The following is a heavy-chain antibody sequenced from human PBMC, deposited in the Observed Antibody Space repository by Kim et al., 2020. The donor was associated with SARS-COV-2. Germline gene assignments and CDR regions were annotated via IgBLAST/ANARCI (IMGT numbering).Heavy chain of an antibody. CDR1: GFTFSSYS. D-gene: IGHD3-22*01. V-gene: IGHV3-21*01. CDR3: ARGGYYDSSGYYSDAFDI. J-gene: IGHJ3*02. CDR2: ISSSSSYI. Sequence: GGSLRLSCAASGFTFSSYSMNWVRQAPGKGLEWVSSISSSSSYIYYADSVKGRFTISRDNAKNSLYLQMNSLRAEDTAVYYCARGGYYDSSGYYSDAFDIWGRGTMVTVSS.